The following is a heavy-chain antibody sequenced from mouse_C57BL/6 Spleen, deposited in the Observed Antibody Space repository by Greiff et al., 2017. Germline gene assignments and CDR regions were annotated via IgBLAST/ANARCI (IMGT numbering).Heavy chain of an antibody. Sequence: EVQGVESGGGLVQPGGSLSLSCAASGFTFTDYYMSWVRQPPGKALEWLGFIRNKANGYTTEYSASLKGRFTIYRDNSQSILYLQMNALRAEDSATYYCARYGSSQGYFDYWGQGTTLTVSS. V-gene: IGHV7-3*01. CDR1: GFTFTDYY. CDR2: IRNKANGYTT. J-gene: IGHJ2*01. CDR3: ARYGSSQGYFDY. D-gene: IGHD1-1*01.